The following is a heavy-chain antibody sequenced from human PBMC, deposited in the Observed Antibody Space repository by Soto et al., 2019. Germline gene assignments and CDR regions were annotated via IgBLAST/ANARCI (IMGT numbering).Heavy chain of an antibody. V-gene: IGHV1-46*01. J-gene: IGHJ5*02. Sequence: GASVKVSCKASGYTFTSYYIDWVRQAPGQGLEWMGIINPNGGSTTYVQKFQGRVTMTRDTSTSTVYMELSSLRSEDTAVYYCARVLQLAPDAGLLAANWFDPWGQGTLVTVSS. CDR2: INPNGGST. CDR1: GYTFTSYY. CDR3: ARVLQLAPDAGLLAANWFDP. D-gene: IGHD6-13*01.